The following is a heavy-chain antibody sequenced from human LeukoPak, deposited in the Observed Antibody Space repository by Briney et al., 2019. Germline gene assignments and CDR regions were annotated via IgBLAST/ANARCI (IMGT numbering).Heavy chain of an antibody. J-gene: IGHJ5*02. D-gene: IGHD5-24*01. CDR1: GGTFSSYA. Sequence: SVKVSCKASGGTFSSYAISWVRQAPGQGREWMGGIIPIFGTANYAQKFQGRVTITTDESTSTAYMELSSLRSEDTAVYYCARGWLHLNWFDPWGQGTLVTVSS. CDR3: ARGWLHLNWFDP. CDR2: IIPIFGTA. V-gene: IGHV1-69*05.